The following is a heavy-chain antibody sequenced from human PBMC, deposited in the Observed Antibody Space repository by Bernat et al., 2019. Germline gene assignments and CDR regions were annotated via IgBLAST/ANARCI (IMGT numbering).Heavy chain of an antibody. CDR3: ARAPYYYDTSGYYY. Sequence: QVQLVESGGGLVKPGGSLRLSCAASGFTFSSYAMHWVRQAPGKGLEWVAVISYDGSNKYYADSVNGRFTISRDNSKNTLYLQMNSLRAEDTAVYYCARAPYYYDTSGYYYWGQGTLVTVSS. J-gene: IGHJ4*02. CDR2: ISYDGSNK. CDR1: GFTFSSYA. D-gene: IGHD3-22*01. V-gene: IGHV3-30-3*01.